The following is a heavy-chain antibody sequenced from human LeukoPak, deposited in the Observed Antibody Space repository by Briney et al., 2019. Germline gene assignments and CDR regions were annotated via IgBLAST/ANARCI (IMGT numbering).Heavy chain of an antibody. Sequence: ASVKVSCKASGYTFTGYYMHWVRQAPGQGLEWMGWINPNSGGTYYAQKFQGRVTMTSDTSISTAYMGLSRLRSDNTAVYYCAATPSLRRRAFDIWGQGTMVTVSS. CDR1: GYTFTGYY. J-gene: IGHJ3*02. D-gene: IGHD3-10*01. CDR3: AATPSLRRRAFDI. CDR2: INPNSGGT. V-gene: IGHV1-2*02.